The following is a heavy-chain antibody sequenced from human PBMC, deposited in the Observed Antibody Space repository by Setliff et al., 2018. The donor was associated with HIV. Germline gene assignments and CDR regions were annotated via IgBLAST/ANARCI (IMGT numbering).Heavy chain of an antibody. J-gene: IGHJ4*02. CDR2: INPKSGAT. CDR3: ARSCRSSGYCHFDY. V-gene: IGHV1-2*06. Sequence: ASVKVSCKASGYIFSGYYLHWVRQAPGQGLEWMGRINPKSGATNLAQKFQGRVTMTWDTSTSTGYMEVYRLRSDDTAVYFCARSCRSSGYCHFDYWGQGTLVTVSS. CDR1: GYIFSGYY. D-gene: IGHD3-22*01.